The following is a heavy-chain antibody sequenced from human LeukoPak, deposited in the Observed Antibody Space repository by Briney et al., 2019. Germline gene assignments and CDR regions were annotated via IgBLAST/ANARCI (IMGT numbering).Heavy chain of an antibody. CDR3: ARGNIYYDYVWGSYRLYFDY. Sequence: PSETLSLTCTVSGYSMASDYYWSWIRQPPGKGLEWIGEINHSGSTNYNPSLKSRVTISVDTSKNQFSLKLSSVTAADTAVYYCARGNIYYDYVWGSYRLYFDYWGQGTLVTVSS. CDR1: GYSMASDYY. CDR2: INHSGST. D-gene: IGHD3-16*02. J-gene: IGHJ4*02. V-gene: IGHV4-34*01.